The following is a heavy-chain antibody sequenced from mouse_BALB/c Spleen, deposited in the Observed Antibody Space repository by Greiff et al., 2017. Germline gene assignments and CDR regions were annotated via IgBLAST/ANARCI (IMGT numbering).Heavy chain of an antibody. J-gene: IGHJ4*01. Sequence: QVHVKQSGAELAKPGASVKMSCKASGYTFTSYWMHWVKQRPGQGLEWIGYINPSTGYTEYNQKFKDKATLTADKSSSTAYMQLSSLTSEDSAVYYCAIRLRYAMDYWGQGTSVTVSS. D-gene: IGHD1-2*01. CDR2: INPSTGYT. CDR3: AIRLRYAMDY. CDR1: GYTFTSYW. V-gene: IGHV1-7*01.